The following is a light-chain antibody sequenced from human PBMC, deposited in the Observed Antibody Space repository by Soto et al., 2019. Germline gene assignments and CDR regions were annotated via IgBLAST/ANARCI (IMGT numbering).Light chain of an antibody. CDR1: QSVSDMY. Sequence: EIVLTQSPGTLSLSPGERATLSCRASQSVSDMYLAWYQHNPGQAPRLLIYASNRATGIPDRFSGSGSGTDFTLTINRLEPEDFAVYYCQHYGTSALFGPGTKVEIK. CDR2: AS. J-gene: IGKJ3*01. V-gene: IGKV3-20*01. CDR3: QHYGTSAL.